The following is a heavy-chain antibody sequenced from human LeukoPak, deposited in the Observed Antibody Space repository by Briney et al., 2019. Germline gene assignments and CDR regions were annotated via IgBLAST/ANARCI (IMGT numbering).Heavy chain of an antibody. CDR2: IYTSGST. Sequence: PSETLSLTCTVSGGSISSGSYYWSWIRQPAGKGLEWIGRIYTSGSTNYNASLKSRVTISVDTSKNQFSLKLSSVTAADTAVYYCARDLRQQLGQYYYYYMDVWGKGTTVTVSS. D-gene: IGHD6-13*01. CDR3: ARDLRQQLGQYYYYYMDV. J-gene: IGHJ6*03. V-gene: IGHV4-61*02. CDR1: GGSISSGSYY.